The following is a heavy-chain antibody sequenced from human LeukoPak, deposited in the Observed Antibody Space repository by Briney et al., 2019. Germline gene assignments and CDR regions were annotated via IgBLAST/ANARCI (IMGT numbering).Heavy chain of an antibody. J-gene: IGHJ4*02. CDR2: IYNTEST. CDR3: ARGPPFDS. V-gene: IGHV4-59*01. Sequence: SETLSLTCTVSGDSISSNYWSWIRQTPTKGLEWIAYIYNTESTNYSPSLRSRLTISVDTSRNQFSLKLSAVTAADTAVYYCARGPPFDSWGQGTLVTVSS. CDR1: GDSISSNY.